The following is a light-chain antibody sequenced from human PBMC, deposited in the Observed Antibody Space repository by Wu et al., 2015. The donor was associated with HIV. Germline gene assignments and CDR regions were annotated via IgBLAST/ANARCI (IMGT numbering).Light chain of an antibody. V-gene: IGKV3-20*01. CDR3: QHYGGSAFS. Sequence: EIVLTQSPAILSLSPGERATLSCRASQSLRRNSLAWYQQRPGQAPRLLIYDASTRASGIPDRFSGSGSGTDFTLSISRLEPGDFAVYFCQHYGGSAFSFGLGDQATDQT. CDR1: QSLRRNS. J-gene: IGKJ2*03. CDR2: DAS.